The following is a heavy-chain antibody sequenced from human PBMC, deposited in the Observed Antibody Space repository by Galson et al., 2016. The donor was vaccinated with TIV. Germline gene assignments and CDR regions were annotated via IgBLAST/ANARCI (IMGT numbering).Heavy chain of an antibody. CDR2: IIPLFRTT. V-gene: IGHV1-69*06. CDR1: GDTFSMIV. CDR3: ATDRNTAFDTYHYYYGMDV. D-gene: IGHD5-18*01. J-gene: IGHJ6*02. Sequence: SVKVSCKASGDTFSMIVFNWVRLAPGQGLEWMGGIIPLFRTTNYAQKFQGRVTITADKSTNTAYMELNSLKYGDTAVYYCATDRNTAFDTYHYYYGMDVWGQGTTVIVSS.